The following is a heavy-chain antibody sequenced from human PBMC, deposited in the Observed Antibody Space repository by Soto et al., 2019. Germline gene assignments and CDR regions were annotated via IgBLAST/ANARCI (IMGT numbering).Heavy chain of an antibody. Sequence: PGGSLRLSCAASGFTFSRYGMHWVRQAPGKGLEWVAVIWYDGSNKYYADSVKGRFTISRDNSKNTLYLQMNSLRAEDTAVYYCARDGGYCSSTSCSISPRFDPWGQGTLVTVSS. CDR3: ARDGGYCSSTSCSISPRFDP. CDR2: IWYDGSNK. J-gene: IGHJ5*02. CDR1: GFTFSRYG. D-gene: IGHD2-2*01. V-gene: IGHV3-33*01.